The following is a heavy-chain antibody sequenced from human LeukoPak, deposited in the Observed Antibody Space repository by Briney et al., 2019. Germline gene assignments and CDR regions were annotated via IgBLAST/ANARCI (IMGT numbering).Heavy chain of an antibody. Sequence: PSETLSLTCTVSGGSISSNYWSWIRQPPGKGPEWIGYIYYSGSTNNNPSLKSRVTISVDTSKNQFSLKLSSVTAADTAVYYCAGGTYSHDSTSHYFYYMDVWGKGTTVTVSS. CDR1: GGSISSNY. D-gene: IGHD3-22*01. CDR2: IYYSGST. V-gene: IGHV4-59*01. CDR3: AGGTYSHDSTSHYFYYMDV. J-gene: IGHJ6*03.